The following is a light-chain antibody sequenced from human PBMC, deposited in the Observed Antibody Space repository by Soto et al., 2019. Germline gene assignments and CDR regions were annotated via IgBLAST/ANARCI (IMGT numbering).Light chain of an antibody. CDR2: GAS. J-gene: IGKJ1*01. Sequence: IVLTQSPSNLSLSPGERGTLSCRASQSVSSYLAWYQQKPGQAPRILIYGASTRDTGIPARVSGSGSGTEFTLTISSLQSEEGAVYDCQQYNNWPRTFGQGTKVDIK. CDR1: QSVSSY. V-gene: IGKV3-15*01. CDR3: QQYNNWPRT.